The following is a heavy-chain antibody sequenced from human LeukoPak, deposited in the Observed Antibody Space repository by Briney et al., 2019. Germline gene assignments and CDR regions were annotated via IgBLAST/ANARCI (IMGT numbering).Heavy chain of an antibody. Sequence: GGSLRLSCSASGFTFTDYYMSWIRQAPGKGLEWVSYISPSGTVIYYGDSVKGRFTISRDNAKKSLYLQMNSPRAEDTAVYYRARDYNCWGQGTLVTVSS. D-gene: IGHD3-10*01. CDR2: ISPSGTVI. V-gene: IGHV3-11*01. J-gene: IGHJ4*02. CDR1: GFTFTDYY. CDR3: ARDYNC.